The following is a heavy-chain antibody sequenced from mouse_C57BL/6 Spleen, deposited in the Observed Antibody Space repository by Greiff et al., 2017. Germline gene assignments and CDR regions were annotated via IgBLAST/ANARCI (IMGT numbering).Heavy chain of an antibody. J-gene: IGHJ4*01. Sequence: QVQLQQPGAELVKPGASVKMSCKASGYTFTSYWITWVKQRPGQGLEWIGDIYPGSGSTNYNEKFKSKATLTVDTSSNTAYMQLSSLTSENSAVYCCARKDSWAMDYWGQGTSVTVSS. CDR2: IYPGSGST. CDR3: ARKDSWAMDY. D-gene: IGHD2-12*01. V-gene: IGHV1-55*01. CDR1: GYTFTSYW.